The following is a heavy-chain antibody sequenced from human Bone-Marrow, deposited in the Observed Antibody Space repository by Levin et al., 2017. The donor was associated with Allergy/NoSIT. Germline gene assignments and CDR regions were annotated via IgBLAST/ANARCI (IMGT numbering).Heavy chain of an antibody. V-gene: IGHV3-23*01. D-gene: IGHD3-10*01. CDR2: ISGSGGST. J-gene: IGHJ4*02. CDR3: AKEGYYYGSGSYYY. Sequence: GESLKISCAASGFTFSSYAMSWVRQAPGKGLEWVSAISGSGGSTYYADSVKGRFTISRDNSKNTLYLQMNSLRAEDTAVYYCAKEGYYYGSGSYYYWGQGTLVTVSS. CDR1: GFTFSSYA.